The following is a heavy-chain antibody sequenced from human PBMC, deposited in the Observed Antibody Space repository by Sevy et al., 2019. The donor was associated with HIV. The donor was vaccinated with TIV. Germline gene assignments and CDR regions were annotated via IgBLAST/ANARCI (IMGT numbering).Heavy chain of an antibody. J-gene: IGHJ6*02. CDR3: AGGMDGRYCSSTSCRGPNYYYYGMDV. V-gene: IGHV3-30-3*01. Sequence: GESLKISCAASGFTFSSYAMHWVRQAPGKGLEWVAVISYDGSNKCYADSVKGRFTISRDNSKNKLYLQMNSLRAEDTAVYYCAGGMDGRYCSSTSCRGPNYYYYGMDVWGQGTTVTVSS. CDR2: ISYDGSNK. CDR1: GFTFSSYA. D-gene: IGHD2-2*01.